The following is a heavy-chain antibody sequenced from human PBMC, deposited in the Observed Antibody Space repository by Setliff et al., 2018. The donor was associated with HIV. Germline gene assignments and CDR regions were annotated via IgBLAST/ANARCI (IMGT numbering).Heavy chain of an antibody. J-gene: IGHJ3*02. CDR1: GFTFSSYS. CDR3: ARDRPRGGGSLDAFDI. D-gene: IGHD1-26*01. CDR2: ISSSSSYI. V-gene: IGHV3-21*01. Sequence: GGSLRLSCAASGFTFSSYSMNWVRQAPGKGPEWVSSISSSSSYIYYADSVKGRFTISRDNAKNSLYLQMNSLRAEDTAVYYCARDRPRGGGSLDAFDIWGQGTMVT.